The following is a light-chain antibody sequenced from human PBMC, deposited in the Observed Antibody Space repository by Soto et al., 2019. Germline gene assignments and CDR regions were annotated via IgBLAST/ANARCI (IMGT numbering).Light chain of an antibody. CDR2: DAS. V-gene: IGKV3-11*01. CDR1: QSVSSY. CDR3: QQRINWPPT. Sequence: EIVLTQSPATLSLSPGERATLSCRASQSVSSYLAWYQQKPGQAPRLLIYDASNCATGIPARFSGSGSGTDFTLTISSLEPEDFAVYYCQQRINWPPTFGQGTRLEIK. J-gene: IGKJ5*01.